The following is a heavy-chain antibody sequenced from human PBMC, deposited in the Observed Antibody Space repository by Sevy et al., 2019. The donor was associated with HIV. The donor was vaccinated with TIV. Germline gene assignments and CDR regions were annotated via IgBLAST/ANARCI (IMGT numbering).Heavy chain of an antibody. D-gene: IGHD5-12*01. Sequence: ASVKVSCKASGYTFTSYGISWVRQAPGQGLEWMGWISAYNGNTNYAQTLQGRVTMTTDTSTSTAYMELRSLRSDDWTAYYWARDRVSGYNELNYWGQGTLVTVSS. V-gene: IGHV1-18*01. CDR1: GYTFTSYG. CDR3: ARDRVSGYNELNY. CDR2: ISAYNGNT. J-gene: IGHJ4*02.